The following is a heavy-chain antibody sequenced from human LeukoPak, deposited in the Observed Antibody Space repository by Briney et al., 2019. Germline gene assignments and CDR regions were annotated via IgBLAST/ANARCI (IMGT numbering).Heavy chain of an antibody. D-gene: IGHD2-2*01. CDR1: GFTFSSYA. Sequence: GGSLRLSCSASGFTFSSYAMHWVRQAPGKGLEYVSAISSNGGSTYYADSVKGRFTISSDNSKNTLYLQMSSLRAEDTAVYYCVKGGVVVPAAIDYWGQGTLVTVSS. V-gene: IGHV3-64D*06. J-gene: IGHJ4*02. CDR3: VKGGVVVPAAIDY. CDR2: ISSNGGST.